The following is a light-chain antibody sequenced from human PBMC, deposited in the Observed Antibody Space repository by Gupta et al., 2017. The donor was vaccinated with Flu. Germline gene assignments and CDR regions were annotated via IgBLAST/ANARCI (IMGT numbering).Light chain of an antibody. Sequence: PSSLSASVGDRVTNACRASQSISSYLNWYQQKPGKAPKLLIYAASSLQSGVPSRFSGSGSGTDFTLTISSLQPEDFAAYYCQQSYSTPWAFGQGTRLEIK. CDR3: QQSYSTPWA. CDR2: AAS. V-gene: IGKV1-39*01. J-gene: IGKJ5*01. CDR1: QSISSY.